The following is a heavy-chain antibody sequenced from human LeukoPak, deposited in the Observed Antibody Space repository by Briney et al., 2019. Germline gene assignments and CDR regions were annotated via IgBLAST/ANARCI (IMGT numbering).Heavy chain of an antibody. CDR3: ARDDYDSSGSY. CDR1: GLTFSRDA. Sequence: GGSLRLSCAASGLTFSRDAMNWVRQAPGMGLEWISYISSSGDKIYYAESVKGRFTVSRDNAENSLYLQMNSLRVEGTAVYYCARDDYDSSGSYWGQGTLVTVSS. J-gene: IGHJ4*02. D-gene: IGHD3-22*01. V-gene: IGHV3-48*03. CDR2: ISSSGDKI.